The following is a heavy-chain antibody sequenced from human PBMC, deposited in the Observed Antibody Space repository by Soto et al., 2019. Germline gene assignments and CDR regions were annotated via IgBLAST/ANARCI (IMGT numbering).Heavy chain of an antibody. V-gene: IGHV5-10-1*01. CDR1: GYTFTNYW. Sequence: LGESLKISCKGSGYTFTNYWITWVRRVPGKGLEWMGRIDPSDSYTNYSPSFQGHVTISADKSISTAYLQWSSLMASDTAIYYCTRPRVTMIPYGMDVWGLGTTVTV. D-gene: IGHD3-22*01. CDR3: TRPRVTMIPYGMDV. CDR2: IDPSDSYT. J-gene: IGHJ6*02.